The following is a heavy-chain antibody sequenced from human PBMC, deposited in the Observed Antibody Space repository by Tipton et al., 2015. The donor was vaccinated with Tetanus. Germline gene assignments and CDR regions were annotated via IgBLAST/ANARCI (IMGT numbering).Heavy chain of an antibody. CDR1: GGSISSSNW. V-gene: IGHV4-4*02. J-gene: IGHJ4*02. D-gene: IGHD3-10*01. CDR2: IYHNGST. Sequence: SLRLSCAVSGGSISSSNWWSWVRQPPGKGLEWIGEIYHNGSTNYNPSLKSRVTISVDKSKNQFSLKLSSVTAADTAVYYCASLWFGELNDYWGQGTLVTVSS. CDR3: ASLWFGELNDY.